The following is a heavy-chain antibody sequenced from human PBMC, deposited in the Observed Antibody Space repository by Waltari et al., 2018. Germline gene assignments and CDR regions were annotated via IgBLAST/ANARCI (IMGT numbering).Heavy chain of an antibody. V-gene: IGHV4-38-2*02. CDR2: MYYPGTT. Sequence: QVQLQESGPGLVKPSETLSLTCAVSNFYISNGYYWGWIRQPPGKGLEWIGSMYYPGTTYYNPSLKGRVTISVDTSKNNLFLNLNSVTAADTAVYYCARDVEGDGVLYGSPRRFDYWGQGILVTVSS. J-gene: IGHJ4*02. D-gene: IGHD3-10*01. CDR3: ARDVEGDGVLYGSPRRFDY. CDR1: NFYISNGYY.